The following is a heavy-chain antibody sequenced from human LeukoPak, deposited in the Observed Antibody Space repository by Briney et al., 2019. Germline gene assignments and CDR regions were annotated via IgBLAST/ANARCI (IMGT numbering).Heavy chain of an antibody. CDR1: GGSIISYY. Sequence: PSETLSLTCTVSGGSIISYYWSWIRQPPGKGLEWIGYMYYSGATNHNPSLKSRVTMSVDTSMTHFSLQLSSVTVADTAVYYCARSDVLTAYAMALWGQGTLVIVSS. J-gene: IGHJ4*02. CDR2: MYYSGAT. D-gene: IGHD3-9*01. CDR3: ARSDVLTAYAMAL. V-gene: IGHV4-59*08.